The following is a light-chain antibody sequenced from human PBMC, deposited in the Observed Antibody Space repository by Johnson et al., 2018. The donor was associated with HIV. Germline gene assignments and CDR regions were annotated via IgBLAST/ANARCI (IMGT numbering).Light chain of an antibody. CDR1: SSNIGINY. CDR3: ETWDSSLSGYYV. CDR2: DND. V-gene: IGLV1-51*01. Sequence: SVLTQPPSVSAAPGQKVTISCSGSSSNIGINYVSWFQQLPGTAPKLLIYDNDKRPSGIPDRFSGSKSDTSATLGITGLQPGDEADYYCETWDSSLSGYYVFGTGTKLTVL. J-gene: IGLJ1*01.